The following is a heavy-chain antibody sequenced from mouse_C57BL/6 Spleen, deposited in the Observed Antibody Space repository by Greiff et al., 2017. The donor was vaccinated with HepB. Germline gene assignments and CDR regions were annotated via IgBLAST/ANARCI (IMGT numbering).Heavy chain of an antibody. CDR1: GFTFSSYG. CDR3: ARRRLIDYGSAMDY. Sequence: EVKLMESGGDLVKPGGSLKLSCAASGFTFSSYGMSWVRQTPDKRLEWVATISSGGSYTYYPDSVKGRFTISRDNAKNTPYLQMSSLKSEDTAMYYCARRRLIDYGSAMDYWGQGTSVTVSS. V-gene: IGHV5-6*02. J-gene: IGHJ4*01. D-gene: IGHD2-1*01. CDR2: ISSGGSYT.